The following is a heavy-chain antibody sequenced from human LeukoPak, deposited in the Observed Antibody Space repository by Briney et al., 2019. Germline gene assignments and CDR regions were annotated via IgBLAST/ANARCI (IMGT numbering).Heavy chain of an antibody. CDR2: IYYSGST. J-gene: IGHJ5*02. Sequence: SETLSLTCTVSGGSISSYYWSWIRQPPGKGLEWIGYIYYSGSTNYNPSLKSRVTISVDTSKNQFSLKLNSVTAADTAVYYCARDRADYYDSSGYYSRRFDPWGQGTLVTVSS. D-gene: IGHD3-22*01. CDR3: ARDRADYYDSSGYYSRRFDP. CDR1: GGSISSYY. V-gene: IGHV4-59*01.